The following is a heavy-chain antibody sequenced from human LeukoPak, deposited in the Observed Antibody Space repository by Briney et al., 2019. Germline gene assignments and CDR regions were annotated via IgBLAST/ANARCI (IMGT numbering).Heavy chain of an antibody. J-gene: IGHJ6*03. CDR2: ISWDGGTS. V-gene: IGHV3-43D*03. CDR1: GFTFDDYA. CDR3: AKEVRYYYYMDV. Sequence: PGGSLRLSCAASGFTFDDYAMHWVRQAPGKGLEWVSLISWDGGTSYYADSVKGRCTISRDNSKNSLYLQMNSLRAEDMALYYCAKEVRYYYYMDVWGKGTTVTVSS.